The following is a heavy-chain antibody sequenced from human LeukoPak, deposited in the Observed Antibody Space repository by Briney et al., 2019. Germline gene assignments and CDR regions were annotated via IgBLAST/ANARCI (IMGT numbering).Heavy chain of an antibody. CDR3: ARGVRSSLLYWFDP. Sequence: SETLSLTCTVSGGSISSYYRSWIRQPPGKGLEWIGYIYYSGSTNYNPSLKSRVTISVDTSKNQFSLRLSSVTAADTAVYYCARGVRSSLLYWFDPWGQGTLVTVSS. CDR1: GGSISSYY. CDR2: IYYSGST. V-gene: IGHV4-59*01. D-gene: IGHD6-13*01. J-gene: IGHJ5*02.